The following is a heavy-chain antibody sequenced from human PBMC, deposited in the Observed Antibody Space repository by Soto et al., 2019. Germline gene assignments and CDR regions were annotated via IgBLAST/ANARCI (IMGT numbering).Heavy chain of an antibody. CDR2: IIPIFGTA. CDR1: GGTFSSYA. Sequence: SVKVSCKDSGGTFSSYAISWVRQAPGQGLEWMGGIIPIFGTANYARKFQGRVTITADESTSTAYMELSSLRSEDTAVYYCARYCSSTSCPISRAFDIWGQGTMVTVSS. D-gene: IGHD2-2*01. J-gene: IGHJ3*02. V-gene: IGHV1-69*13. CDR3: ARYCSSTSCPISRAFDI.